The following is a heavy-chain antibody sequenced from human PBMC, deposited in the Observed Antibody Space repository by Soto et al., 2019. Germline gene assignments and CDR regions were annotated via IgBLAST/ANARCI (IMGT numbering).Heavy chain of an antibody. Sequence: PSETLSLTCTVSGGSISSGDYYWSWIRQPPGKGLEWIGYISYRGNTYYKPSLKSRVTISVDTSENQFSLRLTSVTAADTAIYYCTRGDGTGDYPKWYDHAFDIWGQGTMVTVSS. D-gene: IGHD4-17*01. CDR1: GGSISSGDYY. CDR2: ISYRGNT. J-gene: IGHJ3*02. V-gene: IGHV4-30-4*01. CDR3: TRGDGTGDYPKWYDHAFDI.